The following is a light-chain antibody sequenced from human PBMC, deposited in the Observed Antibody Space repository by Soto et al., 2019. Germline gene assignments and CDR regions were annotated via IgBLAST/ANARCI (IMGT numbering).Light chain of an antibody. Sequence: QSVLTQPPSVSGAPGQRVAISCTGSSSNIGARYDVHWYQQLPGTAPKLLIYDNNNRPSGVPDRFSGSKSGTSASLAISGLQAEDEADYYCQSFDSSLRGGVFGGGTKLTVL. V-gene: IGLV1-40*01. CDR1: SSNIGARYD. J-gene: IGLJ3*02. CDR2: DNN. CDR3: QSFDSSLRGGV.